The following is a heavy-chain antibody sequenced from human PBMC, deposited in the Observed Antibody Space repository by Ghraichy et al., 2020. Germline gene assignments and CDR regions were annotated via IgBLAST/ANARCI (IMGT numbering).Heavy chain of an antibody. D-gene: IGHD2-21*01. J-gene: IGHJ6*02. V-gene: IGHV3-48*02. CDR2: ITSSSKFI. CDR1: GFTFSGYS. CDR3: ARGSKVVRFYYYDGMDV. Sequence: GRSLRLSCAASGFTFSGYSMNWVRQAPGKGLEWVAYITSSSKFISYADSVKGRFTISRDNAQNTLDLQMKSLRDEDTAVYYCARGSKVVRFYYYDGMDVWGQGTTVTVSS.